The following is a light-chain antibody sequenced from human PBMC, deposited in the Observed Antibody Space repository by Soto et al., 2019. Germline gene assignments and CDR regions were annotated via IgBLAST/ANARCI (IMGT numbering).Light chain of an antibody. Sequence: QSALTQPASVAGSPGQSITISCTGTSNDVGGYNYVSWYQQHPVKAPKLIIYEVSNRPSGVSNRFSGSKSGDTATLTISGLQAEDEADYYCSSYASNSRVVFGGGAKLTVL. CDR2: EVS. V-gene: IGLV2-14*01. CDR1: SNDVGGYNY. J-gene: IGLJ2*01. CDR3: SSYASNSRVV.